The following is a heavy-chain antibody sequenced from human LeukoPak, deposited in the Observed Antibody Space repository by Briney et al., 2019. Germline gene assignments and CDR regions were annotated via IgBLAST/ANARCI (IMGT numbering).Heavy chain of an antibody. CDR3: ARGRGNWNDVSFDY. D-gene: IGHD1-1*01. J-gene: IGHJ4*02. CDR1: GYTFTGYY. V-gene: IGHV1-2*02. Sequence: ASVKVSFKASGYTFTGYYMHWVRQAPGQGLEWMGWINPNSGGTNYAQKFQGRVTMTRDTSISTAYMELSRLRSDDTAVYYCARGRGNWNDVSFDYWGQGTQVTVSS. CDR2: INPNSGGT.